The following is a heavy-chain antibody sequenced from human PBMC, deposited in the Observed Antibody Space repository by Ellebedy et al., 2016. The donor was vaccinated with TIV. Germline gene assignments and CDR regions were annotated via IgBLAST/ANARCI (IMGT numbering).Heavy chain of an antibody. V-gene: IGHV3-33*01. CDR1: GFSFGTYV. Sequence: PGGSLRLSCAASGFSFGTYVIHWVRQAPGKGLEWVAFIWYDGGNKYYADSVKGRFTISRDNSKNTLYLQMNNLDAEDTAVFYCARNRHVERGDCLDYWGQGTLVTVSS. CDR2: IWYDGGNK. J-gene: IGHJ4*02. CDR3: ARNRHVERGDCLDY. D-gene: IGHD2-21*02.